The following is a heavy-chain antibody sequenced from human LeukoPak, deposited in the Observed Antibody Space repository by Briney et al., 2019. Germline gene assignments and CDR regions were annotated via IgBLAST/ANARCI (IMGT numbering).Heavy chain of an antibody. CDR1: GFTFRSYA. J-gene: IGHJ4*02. Sequence: GGSLRLSCAASGFTFRSYAMSWVRQAPGKGLEWVSGISGSGGSTYYADSVKGRFTISRDNSKNTLFLQMNSLRAEDTAIYYCAKALISGYYYWYFDYWGQGTLVTVSS. V-gene: IGHV3-23*01. CDR2: ISGSGGST. CDR3: AKALISGYYYWYFDY. D-gene: IGHD3-22*01.